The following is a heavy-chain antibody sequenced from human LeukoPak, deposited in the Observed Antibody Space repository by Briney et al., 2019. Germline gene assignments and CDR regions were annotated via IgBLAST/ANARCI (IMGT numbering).Heavy chain of an antibody. D-gene: IGHD3-22*01. CDR1: GGSFSGYY. J-gene: IGHJ4*02. V-gene: IGHV4-59*08. CDR2: IYYSGST. Sequence: SETLSLTCAVYGGSFSGYYWSWIRQPPGKGLEWIGYIYYSGSTNYNPSLKSRVTMSVDTSQNQFSLKLSSVTAADTAVYFCARNYYDTKKPWDWGQGTLVTVSS. CDR3: ARNYYDTKKPWD.